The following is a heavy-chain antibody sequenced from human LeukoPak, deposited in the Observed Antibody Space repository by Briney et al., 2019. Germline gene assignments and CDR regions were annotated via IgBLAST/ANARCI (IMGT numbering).Heavy chain of an antibody. V-gene: IGHV4-59*08. Sequence: SETLSLTCTVSGGSISSYYWSWIRQPPGKGLEWIGYIYYSGSTNYNPSLKSRVTISVDTSKNQFSLKLSSVTAADTAVYYCASDYDSSGLGAFDIWGQGTMVTVSS. CDR1: GGSISSYY. CDR3: ASDYDSSGLGAFDI. CDR2: IYYSGST. J-gene: IGHJ3*02. D-gene: IGHD3-22*01.